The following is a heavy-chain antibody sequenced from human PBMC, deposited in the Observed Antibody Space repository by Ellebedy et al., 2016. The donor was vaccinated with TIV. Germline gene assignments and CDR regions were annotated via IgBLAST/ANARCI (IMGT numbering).Heavy chain of an antibody. CDR2: ISGYGIST. CDR1: GFTFSNYA. CDR3: ARGLYYDSSGYSFVLDY. J-gene: IGHJ4*02. Sequence: GESLKISXAASGFTFSNYAMSWVRQAPGKGLEWVSSISGYGISTYYADSVKGRFTISRDSSKSTLYLQMNSLRAEDTAVYYCARGLYYDSSGYSFVLDYWGQGTLVTVSS. D-gene: IGHD3-22*01. V-gene: IGHV3-23*01.